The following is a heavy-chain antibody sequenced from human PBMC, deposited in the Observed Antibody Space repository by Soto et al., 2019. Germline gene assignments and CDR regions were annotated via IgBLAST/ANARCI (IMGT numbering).Heavy chain of an antibody. CDR3: ARQGYSSSFFSTRFPKKYNWFDP. V-gene: IGHV5-51*01. J-gene: IGHJ5*02. CDR2: IYPGDSDT. D-gene: IGHD6-6*01. CDR1: GYSFTSYW. Sequence: GESLKISCKGSGYSFTSYWIGWVRQMPGKGLEWMGIIYPGDSDTRYSPSFQGQVTISADKSISTAYLQWSSLKASDTAMYYCARQGYSSSFFSTRFPKKYNWFDPWGQGTLVTVSS.